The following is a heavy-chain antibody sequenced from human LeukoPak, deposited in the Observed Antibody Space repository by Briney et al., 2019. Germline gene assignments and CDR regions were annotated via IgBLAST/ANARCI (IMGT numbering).Heavy chain of an antibody. CDR2: ISGSGGST. D-gene: IGHD2-2*01. CDR1: GFTFSSYA. Sequence: GGSLRLSCAASGFTFSSYAMSWVRQAPGKGLEWVSAISGSGGSTYCADSVKGRFTISRDNSKNTLYLQMNSLRAEDTAVYYCAKDPRNLGYCSSTSCPIGDDYWGQGTLVTVSS. V-gene: IGHV3-23*01. J-gene: IGHJ4*02. CDR3: AKDPRNLGYCSSTSCPIGDDY.